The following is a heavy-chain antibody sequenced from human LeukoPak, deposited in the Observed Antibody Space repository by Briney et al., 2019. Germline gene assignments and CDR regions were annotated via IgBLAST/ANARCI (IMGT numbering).Heavy chain of an antibody. Sequence: KSGGSLRLSCAASGFTFSSYSMNWVRQAPGKGLEWVSSISSSSSYIYYANSVKGRFTISRDNAKNSLYLQMNSLRAEDTAVYYCARVMSGSLTFDFWGQGTLVTVSS. D-gene: IGHD3-10*01. J-gene: IGHJ4*02. CDR2: ISSSSSYI. V-gene: IGHV3-21*01. CDR1: GFTFSSYS. CDR3: ARVMSGSLTFDF.